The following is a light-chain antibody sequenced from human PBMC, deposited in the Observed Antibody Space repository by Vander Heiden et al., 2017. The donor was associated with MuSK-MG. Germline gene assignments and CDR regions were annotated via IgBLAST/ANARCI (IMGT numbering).Light chain of an antibody. J-gene: IGKJ2*01. CDR2: GAS. V-gene: IGKV3-15*01. CDR3: QQYNDWLYT. Sequence: EIVMTQSPATLSVSPGERATLSCRASQTVRSNLAWYQQKPGQAPRLLIYGASTSATGIPARFSGSGSGTEFTLTISSLQSEDFAVYYCQQYNDWLYTFGQGSKLEIK. CDR1: QTVRSN.